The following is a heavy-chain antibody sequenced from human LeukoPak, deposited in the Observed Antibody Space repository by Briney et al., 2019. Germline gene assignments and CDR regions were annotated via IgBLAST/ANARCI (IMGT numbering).Heavy chain of an antibody. CDR3: AKFWGGSGSYDYFDY. D-gene: IGHD3-10*01. J-gene: IGHJ4*02. Sequence: GGSLRLSCAASGFTFSSYWMHWVRQAPGKGLVWVSRINSDGSSTSYADSVKGRFTISRDNAKNTLYLQMNSLRAEDTAVYYCAKFWGGSGSYDYFDYWGQGTLVTVSS. V-gene: IGHV3-74*01. CDR2: INSDGSST. CDR1: GFTFSSYW.